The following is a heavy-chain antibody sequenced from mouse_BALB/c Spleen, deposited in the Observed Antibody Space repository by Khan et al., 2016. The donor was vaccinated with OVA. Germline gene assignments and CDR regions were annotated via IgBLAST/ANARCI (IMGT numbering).Heavy chain of an antibody. D-gene: IGHD3-3*01. Sequence: EVELVESGGGLVKPGGSLKLSCAASGFIFSSFAMSWIRQTPEKRLEWVATISSGGTYTYYSDSVKGRFTISRDHAKNTLYLQMSSLRSEDTAMYDGAGQGAGDGGFEYWGQGTTLTVSS. CDR1: GFIFSSFA. CDR2: ISSGGTYT. CDR3: AGQGAGDGGFEY. V-gene: IGHV5-9-3*01. J-gene: IGHJ2*01.